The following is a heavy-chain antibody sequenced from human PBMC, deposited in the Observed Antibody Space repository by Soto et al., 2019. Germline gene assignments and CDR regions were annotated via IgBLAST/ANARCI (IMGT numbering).Heavy chain of an antibody. V-gene: IGHV1-69*01. CDR2: IIPIFGTA. CDR1: GGAFSSYA. D-gene: IGHD6-13*01. CDR3: ARAIAAAGIQPQTFDI. Sequence: ASVKVSWKASGGAFSSYAISWVRQAPGQGLEWMGGIIPIFGTANYAQKFQGRVTITADESTSTACMELSSLRSEDTAVYYSARAIAAAGIQPQTFDIWGQGTMVTVS. J-gene: IGHJ3*02.